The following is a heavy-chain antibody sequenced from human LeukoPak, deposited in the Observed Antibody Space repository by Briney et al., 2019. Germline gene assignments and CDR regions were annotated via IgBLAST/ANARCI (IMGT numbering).Heavy chain of an antibody. CDR1: GFAFSTYA. V-gene: IGHV3-23*01. J-gene: IGHJ4*02. Sequence: GGSLRLSCGASGFAFSTYAMGSVRQAPGKGLEWVSRIRGSGGTTYYADSVKGRFTISRDNSNSTLYLQMNSLRAEDTAIYYCAKVFVDTALVKKYYFDYWGQGTLVTVSS. CDR2: IRGSGGTT. CDR3: AKVFVDTALVKKYYFDY. D-gene: IGHD5-18*01.